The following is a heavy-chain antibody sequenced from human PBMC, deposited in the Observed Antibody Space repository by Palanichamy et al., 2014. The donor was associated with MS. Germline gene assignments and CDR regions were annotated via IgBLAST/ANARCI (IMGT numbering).Heavy chain of an antibody. J-gene: IGHJ4*02. CDR1: FHLQQLC. CDR2: VTGTGVST. Sequence: EVQLLESGGGLGTAWGVPETLLCSLWFHLQQLCHELGPPGLQGRGLEWVSTVTGTGVSTYYADSVKGRFTISRDNVKNTLFLQMSTLRGEDTAVYYCAKDPTGEWLGTVDSWGQGTLVTVSS. D-gene: IGHD6-19*01. CDR3: AKDPTGEWLGTVDS. V-gene: IGHV3-23*01.